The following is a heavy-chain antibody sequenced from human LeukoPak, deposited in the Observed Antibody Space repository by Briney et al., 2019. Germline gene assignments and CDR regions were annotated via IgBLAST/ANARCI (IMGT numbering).Heavy chain of an antibody. V-gene: IGHV4-39*01. CDR1: AVSISGSSYS. CDR3: ARLGCIILRALLHYYFDY. J-gene: IGHJ4*02. Sequence: PSETLSLTCTVSAVSISGSSYSWGWLRQPPGKGLEWIVSIANSRNTYYSPSINTRITISIATTKNLFPLNLSSVTAADTALYYCARLGCIILRALLHYYFDYWGQGTLVTVSS. CDR2: IANSRNT. D-gene: IGHD3-3*01.